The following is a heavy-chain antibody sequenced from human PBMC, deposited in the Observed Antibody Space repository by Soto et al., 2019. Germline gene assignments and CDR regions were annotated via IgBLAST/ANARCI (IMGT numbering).Heavy chain of an antibody. D-gene: IGHD3-22*01. Sequence: GGSLRLSCAASGFSFSTYAMHWVRQAPGKGLEWVSCISWNSGSIGYADSVKGRFTISRDNAKNSLYLQMNSLRAEDTALYYCAKAYYYDSTPEAFDIWGQGTMVTVS. CDR2: ISWNSGSI. CDR3: AKAYYYDSTPEAFDI. V-gene: IGHV3-9*01. CDR1: GFSFSTYA. J-gene: IGHJ3*02.